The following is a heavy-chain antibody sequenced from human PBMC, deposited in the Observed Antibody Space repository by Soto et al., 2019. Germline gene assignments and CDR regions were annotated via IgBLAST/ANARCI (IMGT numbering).Heavy chain of an antibody. D-gene: IGHD2-2*02. CDR2: INHSGST. V-gene: IGHV4-34*01. Sequence: SETLSLTCAVYGGSFSGYYWSWIRQPPGKGLEWIGEINHSGSTNYNPSLKSRVTISVDTSKNQFSLKLSSVTAADTAVYYCARGRFPIVVVPAAIRFGYYGMGVWGQGTTVTVS. J-gene: IGHJ6*02. CDR3: ARGRFPIVVVPAAIRFGYYGMGV. CDR1: GGSFSGYY.